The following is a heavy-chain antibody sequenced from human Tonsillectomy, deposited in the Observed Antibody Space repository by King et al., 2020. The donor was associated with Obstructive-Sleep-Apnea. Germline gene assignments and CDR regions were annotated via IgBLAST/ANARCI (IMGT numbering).Heavy chain of an antibody. J-gene: IGHJ4*02. CDR2: IKQDGSEK. CDR1: GFSFSSYW. V-gene: IGHV3-7*01. Sequence: VQLVEAGGGLVQPGGSLRLSCAASGFSFSSYWMSWVRQAPGKVLEWVANIKQDGSEKYYVDSVKGRFTISSDNAKDSLCLQLNSLRAEDTAVYYCAREQGDVDYWGQGTLVTVSS. CDR3: AREQGDVDY. D-gene: IGHD2-21*02.